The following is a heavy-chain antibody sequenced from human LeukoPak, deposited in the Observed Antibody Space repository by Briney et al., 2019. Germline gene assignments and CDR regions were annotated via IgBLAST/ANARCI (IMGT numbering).Heavy chain of an antibody. J-gene: IGHJ6*02. D-gene: IGHD4-11*01. V-gene: IGHV3-30*03. CDR1: GFTFSSYG. CDR3: ARDYSNYRINYYYGMDV. Sequence: TGGSLRLSCAASGFTFSSYGMHWVRQAPGKGLEWVAVISYDGSNKYYADSVKGRFTISRDNSKNTLYLQMNSLRAEDTAVYYCARDYSNYRINYYYGMDVWGQGTTVTVSS. CDR2: ISYDGSNK.